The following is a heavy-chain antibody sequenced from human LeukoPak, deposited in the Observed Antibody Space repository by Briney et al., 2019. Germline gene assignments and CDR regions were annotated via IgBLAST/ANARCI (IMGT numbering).Heavy chain of an antibody. J-gene: IGHJ3*02. Sequence: ASVKVSCKASGGTFSSYAISWVRQAPGQGLEWMGGITPIFGTANYAQKFQGRVTITADESTSTAYMELSSLRSEDTAVYYCARGTRNRAFDIWGQGPMVTVSS. CDR2: ITPIFGTA. V-gene: IGHV1-69*13. CDR1: GGTFSSYA. D-gene: IGHD1-14*01. CDR3: ARGTRNRAFDI.